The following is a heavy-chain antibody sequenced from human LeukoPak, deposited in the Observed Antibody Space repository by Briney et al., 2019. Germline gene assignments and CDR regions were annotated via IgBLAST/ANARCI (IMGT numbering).Heavy chain of an antibody. CDR1: GGSISSYY. CDR3: ARAAAGFDY. Sequence: SETLSLTWTVSGGSISSYYRSWIRQPPGEGLEWIGYIYYSGSTNYNPSLKSRVTISVDTSKNQFSLKLSSVTAADTAVYYCARAAAGFDYWGQGTLVTVSS. D-gene: IGHD6-13*01. J-gene: IGHJ4*02. CDR2: IYYSGST. V-gene: IGHV4-59*01.